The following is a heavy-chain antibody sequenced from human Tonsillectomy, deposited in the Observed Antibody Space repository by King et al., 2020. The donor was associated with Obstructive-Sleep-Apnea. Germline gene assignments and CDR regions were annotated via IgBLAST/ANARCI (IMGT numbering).Heavy chain of an antibody. CDR1: GFTFSSYG. J-gene: IGHJ4*02. V-gene: IGHV3-33*01. D-gene: IGHD6-19*01. CDR2: IWYDGSNK. CDR3: ARDGVGGLVPYYFDY. Sequence: VQLVESGGGVVQPGRSLRLSCAASGFTFSSYGMHWVRQAPGKGLEGVAVIWYDGSNKYYADSVKGRFTISRDNSKNTLYLQMNSLRAEDTAVYYCARDGVGGLVPYYFDYWGQGTLVTVSS.